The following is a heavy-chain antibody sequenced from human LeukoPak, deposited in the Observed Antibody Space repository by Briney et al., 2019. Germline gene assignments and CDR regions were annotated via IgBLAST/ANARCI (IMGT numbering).Heavy chain of an antibody. CDR1: GFTFSTYS. CDR2: ISGSSRYI. CDR3: ARRLNNGDYGNDY. Sequence: PGGSLRLSCAASGFTFSTYSMIWVRQAPGKGLEWISTISGSSRYIYFADSVRGRFTISRGNGKNSVYLQMNSLRAEDTAVYYCARRLNNGDYGNDYWGQGTLVTVSS. V-gene: IGHV3-21*01. J-gene: IGHJ4*02. D-gene: IGHD4-17*01.